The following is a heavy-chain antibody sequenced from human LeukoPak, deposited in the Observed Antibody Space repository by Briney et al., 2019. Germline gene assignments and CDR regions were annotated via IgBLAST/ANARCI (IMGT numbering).Heavy chain of an antibody. CDR2: INPNSGGT. V-gene: IGHV1-2*02. CDR1: GYTFTVYY. Sequence: ASVKVSCKASGYTFTVYYMHWVRQAPGQGLEWMGWINPNSGGTNYAQKFQGRVTMTRDTSISTAYMELSRLRSDDTAVYYCAREKPLTTVTTYHLDYWGQGTLVTVSS. D-gene: IGHD4-17*01. J-gene: IGHJ4*02. CDR3: AREKPLTTVTTYHLDY.